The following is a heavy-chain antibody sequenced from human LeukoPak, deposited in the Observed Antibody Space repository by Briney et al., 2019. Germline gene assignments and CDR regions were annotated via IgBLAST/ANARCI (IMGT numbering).Heavy chain of an antibody. J-gene: IGHJ2*01. CDR2: IYVTGST. V-gene: IGHV4-4*07. D-gene: IGHD3-22*01. CDR3: ARDLPYYDSSGYNYWYFDL. Sequence: SETLSLTCTVSGASISSYYWSWIRQPAGKALEWIGRIYVTGSTTYNPSLESRVTMSLDTSKNHFSLKLRSVTAADTAVYYCARDLPYYDSSGYNYWYFDLWGRGTLVTVSS. CDR1: GASISSYY.